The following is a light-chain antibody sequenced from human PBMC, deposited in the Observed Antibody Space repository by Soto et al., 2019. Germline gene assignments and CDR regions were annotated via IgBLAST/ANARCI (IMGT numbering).Light chain of an antibody. CDR3: QVWDTISDHYV. V-gene: IGLV3-21*02. J-gene: IGLJ1*01. CDR2: VDS. CDR1: NVASKS. Sequence: SYELTQPPSVSVAPGQTARITCGGNNVASKSVHWYQQRPGQAPVLVIYVDSDRPSGIPDRFSASTSGNTAALTISRVEAGDEADYYCQVWDTISDHYVFGSGTKLTVL.